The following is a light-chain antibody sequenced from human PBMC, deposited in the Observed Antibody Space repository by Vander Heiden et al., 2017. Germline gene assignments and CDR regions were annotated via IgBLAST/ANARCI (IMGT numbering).Light chain of an antibody. CDR3: QQNGSSPPWT. J-gene: IGKJ1*01. Sequence: EIVLTQSPGTLSFSPGKRATLSCRASQSVSSSYLAWYQQKPGQAPRLLIYGASSRATGIPGRFSGSGSGTDFTRTISRLEPEDFAVYYCQQNGSSPPWTFGQGTKVEIK. V-gene: IGKV3-20*01. CDR1: QSVSSSY. CDR2: GAS.